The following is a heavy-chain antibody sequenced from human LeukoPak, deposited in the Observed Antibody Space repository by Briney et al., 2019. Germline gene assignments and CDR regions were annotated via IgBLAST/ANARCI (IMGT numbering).Heavy chain of an antibody. CDR1: GFTFSSYT. Sequence: TGGSLRLSCAASGFTFSSYTMNWVRQAPGKGLEWVSFISTTGSTIHYGDSVRGRFTISRDNAKNSLSLQMNSLRDEDTAVYYCARGCIGGSCWSRNWFDPWGQGTLVTVSS. CDR3: ARGCIGGSCWSRNWFDP. CDR2: ISTTGSTI. V-gene: IGHV3-48*02. D-gene: IGHD2-15*01. J-gene: IGHJ5*02.